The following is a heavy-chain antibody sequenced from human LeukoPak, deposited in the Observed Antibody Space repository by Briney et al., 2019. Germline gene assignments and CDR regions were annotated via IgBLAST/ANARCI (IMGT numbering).Heavy chain of an antibody. J-gene: IGHJ6*02. D-gene: IGHD3-10*01. V-gene: IGHV3-21*01. CDR1: GFTFSSYS. CDR3: ARDMVRGVMTVNYYYYGMDV. CDR2: ISSSSSYI. Sequence: PGGSLRLSCAASGFTFSSYSMNWVRQAPGKGLEWVSSISSSSSYIYYADSVKGRFTISRDNAKNSLYLQMDSLRAEDTAVYYCARDMVRGVMTVNYYYYGMDVWGQGTTVTVSS.